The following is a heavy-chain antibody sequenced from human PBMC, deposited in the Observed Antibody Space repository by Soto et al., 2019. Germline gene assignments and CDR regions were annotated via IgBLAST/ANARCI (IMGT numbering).Heavy chain of an antibody. Sequence: PGGSLRLSCAASGFTFSSYEMNWVRQALGKGLEWVSYISSSGSTIYYADSVKGRFTISRDNAKNSLYLQMNSLRAEDTAVYYCARESLPFKTPDAFDIWGQGTMVTVSS. CDR2: ISSSGSTI. J-gene: IGHJ3*02. V-gene: IGHV3-48*03. CDR3: ARESLPFKTPDAFDI. CDR1: GFTFSSYE.